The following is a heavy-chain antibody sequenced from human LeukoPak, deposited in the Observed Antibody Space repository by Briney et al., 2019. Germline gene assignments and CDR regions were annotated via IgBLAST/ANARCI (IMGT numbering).Heavy chain of an antibody. CDR3: ARDRYSGYDSQQYYYGMDV. CDR2: IYYSGST. CDR1: GGSISSGDYY. Sequence: SSQTLSLTCTVSGGSISSGDYYWSWIRQPPGKGLEWIGYIYYSGSTYYNPSLKSRVTISVDTSKNQFSLKLSSVTAADTAVYYCARDRYSGYDSQQYYYGMDVWGQGTTVTVSS. V-gene: IGHV4-30-4*01. D-gene: IGHD5-12*01. J-gene: IGHJ6*02.